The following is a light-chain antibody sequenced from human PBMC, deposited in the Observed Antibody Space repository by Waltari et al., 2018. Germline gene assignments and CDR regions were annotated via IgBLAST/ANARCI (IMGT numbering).Light chain of an antibody. CDR3: AAWDDSLNAWM. Sequence: QSVLTQPPSTSGTPGQRVTISCSGRRSTVGPNYVSWYQQLPGTAPTLLIHNNNRRPSGVPDRFSGSKSGTSASLAISGLQSEDEADYYCAAWDDSLNAWMFGGGTKLTVL. V-gene: IGLV1-44*01. CDR2: NNN. J-gene: IGLJ3*02. CDR1: RSTVGPNY.